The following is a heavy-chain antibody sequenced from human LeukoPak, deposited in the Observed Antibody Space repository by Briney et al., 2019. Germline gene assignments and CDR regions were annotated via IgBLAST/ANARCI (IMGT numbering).Heavy chain of an antibody. J-gene: IGHJ4*02. D-gene: IGHD6-13*01. CDR1: GFTFSSYG. Sequence: PGGSLRLSCAASGFTFSSYGMHWVRQAPGKGLEWVAFIRYDGGNKYYADSVKGRFTISRDNSKNTLYLQMNSLRAEDTAVYYCAKDPGIAAAGSPGYWGQGTLVTVSS. CDR2: IRYDGGNK. CDR3: AKDPGIAAAGSPGY. V-gene: IGHV3-30*02.